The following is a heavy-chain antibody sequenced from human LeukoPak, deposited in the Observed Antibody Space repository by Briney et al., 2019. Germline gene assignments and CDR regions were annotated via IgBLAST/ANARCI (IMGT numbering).Heavy chain of an antibody. D-gene: IGHD3-22*01. J-gene: IGHJ4*02. V-gene: IGHV1-69*04. CDR2: IIPILGIA. Sequence: SVKVSCKAAGGTFISYAISWVRQAPGQRLEWMGRIIPILGIANYEQKFQGRVTITADKSTSTAYMELSSLRSEDTAVYYCARVEGYYGYFVYWGQGTLVTVSS. CDR3: ARVEGYYGYFVY. CDR1: GGTFISYA.